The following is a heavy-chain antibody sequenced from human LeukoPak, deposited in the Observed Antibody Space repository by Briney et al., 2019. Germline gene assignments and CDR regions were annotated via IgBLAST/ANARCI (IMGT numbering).Heavy chain of an antibody. V-gene: IGHV1-2*06. CDR1: GYTFSGYY. Sequence: ASVKVSYKASGYTFSGYYMHWVRQAPGQGLEWMGRINPNSGGTNYAQKFQGRVTMTRDTSISTAYMELSRLRSDDTAVYYCAREHNYYGSGHIYWGQGTLVTVSS. D-gene: IGHD3-10*01. CDR2: INPNSGGT. CDR3: AREHNYYGSGHIY. J-gene: IGHJ4*02.